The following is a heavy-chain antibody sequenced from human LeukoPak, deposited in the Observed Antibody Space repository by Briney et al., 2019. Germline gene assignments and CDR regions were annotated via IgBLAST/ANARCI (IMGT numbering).Heavy chain of an antibody. CDR2: ISGSGGKT. V-gene: IGHV3-23*01. J-gene: IGHJ4*02. Sequence: GGSLRLSCIASGFTFSNYFMSWVRQSPGKGLEWVSSISGSGGKTYYTDSVKGRFTISRDNSKNMLYLQMNSLRAEDTAVYYCAKDGGLWVSAHWGDSWGRGTLVTVSS. CDR3: AKDGGLWVSAHWGDS. CDR1: GFTFSNYF. D-gene: IGHD7-27*01.